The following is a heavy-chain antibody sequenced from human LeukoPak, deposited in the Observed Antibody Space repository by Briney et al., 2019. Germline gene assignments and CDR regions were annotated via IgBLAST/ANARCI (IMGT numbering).Heavy chain of an antibody. D-gene: IGHD5-18*01. CDR1: GGTFIIYA. CDR3: ARGGYSYGANWFDP. V-gene: IGHV1-69*13. Sequence: ASVTVSFKASGGTFIIYAISWVRQAPGQGLEWMGGIIPIFGTANYAQKFQGRVTITADESTTTAYMELSSLRSEDTAVYYCARGGYSYGANWFDPWGQGTLVTVSS. CDR2: IIPIFGTA. J-gene: IGHJ5*02.